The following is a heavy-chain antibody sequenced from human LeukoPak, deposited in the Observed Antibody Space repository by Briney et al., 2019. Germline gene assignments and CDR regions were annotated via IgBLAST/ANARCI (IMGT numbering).Heavy chain of an antibody. CDR2: INTNTGNP. J-gene: IGHJ4*02. Sequence: ASVKVSCKASGYTFTTYAINWVRQAPGQGLEWVGWINTNTGNPTYAQGFTGRFVFSLDTSVSTAYLQISSLKAEDTAVYYCARDVFGEPMGVDYWGQGTLVTVSS. CDR1: GYTFTTYA. D-gene: IGHD3-10*01. CDR3: ARDVFGEPMGVDY. V-gene: IGHV7-4-1*02.